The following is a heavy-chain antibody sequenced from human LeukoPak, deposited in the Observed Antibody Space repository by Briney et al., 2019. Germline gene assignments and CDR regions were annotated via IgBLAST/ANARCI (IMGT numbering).Heavy chain of an antibody. V-gene: IGHV3-23*01. D-gene: IGHD3-22*01. Sequence: PGGXLRLSCAASGFTFSIYAMSWVRQAPGKGVEWVSSISGSGGSTYYTDPVKGRFTISRDNSKNTLYLQMNSLRAEDTAVYYCAKDRPNYYESNGDYYRRNGDYWGQGTLVTVSS. CDR3: AKDRPNYYESNGDYYRRNGDY. J-gene: IGHJ4*02. CDR1: GFTFSIYA. CDR2: ISGSGGST.